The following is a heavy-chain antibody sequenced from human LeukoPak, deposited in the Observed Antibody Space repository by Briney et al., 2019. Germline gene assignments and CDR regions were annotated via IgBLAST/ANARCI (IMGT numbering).Heavy chain of an antibody. V-gene: IGHV3-30*04. CDR2: ISMVGLQE. CDR1: GFRFNNYA. Sequence: GGSLRLSCPASGFRFNNYAMHWVRQPPGTGLEWVAVISMVGLQEYYAASVKGRFSISRDNSKITLYLQMNSLRSEDTAVYYSAREVYSYALDALDLGDQETMVTVSS. D-gene: IGHD5-18*01. J-gene: IGHJ3*01. CDR3: AREVYSYALDALDL.